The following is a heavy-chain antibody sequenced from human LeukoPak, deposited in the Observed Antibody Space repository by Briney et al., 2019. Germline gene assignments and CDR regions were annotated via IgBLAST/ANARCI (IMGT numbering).Heavy chain of an antibody. CDR3: ARQGIDTAMGYNWFDP. D-gene: IGHD5-18*01. Sequence: SETLSLTCTVSGGSISSSSYYWGWIRQPPGKGLEWIGSIYYSGSTYYNPSLKSRVTISVDTSKNQFSLKLSSVTAADTAVYYCARQGIDTAMGYNWFDPWGQGTLVTVSS. CDR2: IYYSGST. J-gene: IGHJ5*02. V-gene: IGHV4-39*01. CDR1: GGSISSSSYY.